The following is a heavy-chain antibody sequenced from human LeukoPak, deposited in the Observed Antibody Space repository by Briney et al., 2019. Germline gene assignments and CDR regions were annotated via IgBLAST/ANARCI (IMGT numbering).Heavy chain of an antibody. CDR3: ARRDYSNDNWFDP. CDR1: GGSISSSSYY. CDR2: IYYSGST. J-gene: IGHJ5*02. D-gene: IGHD4-11*01. V-gene: IGHV4-39*07. Sequence: SETLSLTCTVSGGSISSSSYYWGWIRQPPGKGLEWIGSIYYSGSTYYNPSLKSRVTISVDTSKNQFSLKLSSVTAADTAVYYCARRDYSNDNWFDPWGQGTLVTVSS.